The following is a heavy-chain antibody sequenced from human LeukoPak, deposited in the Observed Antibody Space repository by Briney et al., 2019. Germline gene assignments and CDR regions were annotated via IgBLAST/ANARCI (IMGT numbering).Heavy chain of an antibody. CDR2: ISSRSTYI. V-gene: IGHV3-21*01. CDR1: GFTFSSYS. D-gene: IGHD5-18*01. CDR3: AREPTAMIL. J-gene: IGHJ4*02. Sequence: GGSLRLSCAASGFTFSSYSMNWVRQTRGKGLEWVSFISSRSTYIYYADSVKGRFTISRDNAKNSLYLRMNSLRAEDTAVYYCAREPTAMILWGQGTLVTVSS.